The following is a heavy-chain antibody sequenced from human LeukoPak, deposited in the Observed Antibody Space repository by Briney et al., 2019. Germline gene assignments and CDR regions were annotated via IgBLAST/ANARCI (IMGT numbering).Heavy chain of an antibody. CDR2: MEYDGSIK. CDR3: ARDPSYRGFDAFDI. J-gene: IGHJ3*02. Sequence: GGSLRLSCAASGFTFDDYGMSWVRQAPGKGLEWVAFMEYDGSIKYYADSVKGRFTISRDNAKNSLYLQMNYLRAEDTAVYYCARDPSYRGFDAFDIWGQGTMVTVSS. CDR1: GFTFDDYG. D-gene: IGHD1-26*01. V-gene: IGHV3-30*03.